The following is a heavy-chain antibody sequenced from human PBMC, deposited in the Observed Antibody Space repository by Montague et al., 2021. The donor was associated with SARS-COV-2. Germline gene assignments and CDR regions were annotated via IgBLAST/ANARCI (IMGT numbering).Heavy chain of an antibody. Sequence: SRSISLAASGFIFSSYEMNWVRQAPGKGLEWISYISSSGGGSTKHYTDSVKGRFTISRDNAKNSLYLQMNSLRVEDTAIYYCARDRDWDDWCGMDVWGQGTTVTVSS. CDR2: ISSSGGGSTK. J-gene: IGHJ6*02. CDR1: GFIFSSYE. D-gene: IGHD2-21*01. V-gene: IGHV3-48*03. CDR3: ARDRDWDDWCGMDV.